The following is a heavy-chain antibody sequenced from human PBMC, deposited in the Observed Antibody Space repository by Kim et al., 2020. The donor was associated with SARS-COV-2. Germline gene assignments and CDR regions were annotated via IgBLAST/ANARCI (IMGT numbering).Heavy chain of an antibody. D-gene: IGHD3-22*01. V-gene: IGHV3-64D*06. CDR1: GFTFSSYA. CDR2: ISSNGGST. CDR3: VKGARDLAYYYDSSGYYSFDCAFVS. Sequence: GGSLRLSCSASGFTFSSYAMHWVRQAPGKGLEYVSAISSNGGSTYYADSVKGRFTISRDNSKNTLYLQMSSLRAEDTAVYYCVKGARDLAYYYDSSGYYSFDCAFVSCGQGTIVTVSS. J-gene: IGHJ3*02.